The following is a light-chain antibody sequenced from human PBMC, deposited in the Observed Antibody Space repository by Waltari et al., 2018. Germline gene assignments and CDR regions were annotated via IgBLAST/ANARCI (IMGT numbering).Light chain of an antibody. V-gene: IGKV3-20*01. CDR1: QSGGRS. Sequence: EIVLTQSPGTVSLSPGERATLDCRASQSGGRSLAWYQQQPGQAPRLLIYDASRRATGIPDRFSGSGSGTDFSLPISRMEPEDFAVYYCQHYVRLPATFGQGTKVEI. CDR2: DAS. CDR3: QHYVRLPAT. J-gene: IGKJ1*01.